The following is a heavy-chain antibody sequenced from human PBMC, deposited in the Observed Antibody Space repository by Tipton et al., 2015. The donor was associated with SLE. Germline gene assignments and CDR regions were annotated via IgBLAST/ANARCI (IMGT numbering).Heavy chain of an antibody. D-gene: IGHD3-3*01. Sequence: GLVKPSQTLSLTCAISGDSVSSNSAAWGWIRQPPGKGLEWIGVLYYSGNTYYNPSLKSPVTLSIDTSKNQFSLKMRSVTAADTAVYFCARGFFHDYWSAEQGRKSFYFDNWGQGALVTVSS. CDR3: ARGFFHDYWSAEQGRKSFYFDN. J-gene: IGHJ4*02. CDR2: LYYSGNT. V-gene: IGHV4-39*07. CDR1: GDSVSSNSAA.